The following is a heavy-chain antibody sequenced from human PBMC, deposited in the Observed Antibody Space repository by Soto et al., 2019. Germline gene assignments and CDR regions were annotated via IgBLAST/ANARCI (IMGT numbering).Heavy chain of an antibody. CDR1: GYTFTGYY. J-gene: IGHJ6*02. D-gene: IGHD3-3*01. CDR3: AREGPTGYYDFWSGYGPHYYYYGMDV. Sequence: AASVKVSCKASGYTFTGYYMHWVRQAPGQGLEWMGWINPNSGGTNYAQKFQGWVTMTRDTSISTAYMELSRLRSDDTAVYYCAREGPTGYYDFWSGYGPHYYYYGMDVWGQGTTVTVSS. V-gene: IGHV1-2*04. CDR2: INPNSGGT.